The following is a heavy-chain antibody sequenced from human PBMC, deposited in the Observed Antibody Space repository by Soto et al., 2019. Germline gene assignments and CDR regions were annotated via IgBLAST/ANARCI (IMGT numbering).Heavy chain of an antibody. CDR2: IDPSDSYT. D-gene: IGHD3-22*01. V-gene: IGHV5-10-1*01. CDR1: GYSFTSYW. Sequence: PGESLKISCKGSGYSFTSYWISWVRQMPGKGLEWMGRIDPSDSYTNYSPSFQGHVTISADKSISTAYLQWSSLKASDTAMYYCARQYYETFYYYGMDVWGQGTTVTVSS. J-gene: IGHJ6*02. CDR3: ARQYYETFYYYGMDV.